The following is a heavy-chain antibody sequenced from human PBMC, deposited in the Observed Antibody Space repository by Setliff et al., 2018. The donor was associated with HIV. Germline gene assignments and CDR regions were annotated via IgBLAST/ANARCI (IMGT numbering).Heavy chain of an antibody. D-gene: IGHD4-17*01. V-gene: IGHV4-4*07. CDR1: GASISSQY. CDR2: VYSSGST. CDR3: AAKKSGDYPFN. Sequence: PSETLSLTCIVSGASISSQYWSWIRQPAGKGLEWIGRVYSSGSTYYNPSLKSRVTISLDTSKNQFSLKVGSVTAADTAVYYCAAKKSGDYPFNWGQGTLVTVSS. J-gene: IGHJ4*02.